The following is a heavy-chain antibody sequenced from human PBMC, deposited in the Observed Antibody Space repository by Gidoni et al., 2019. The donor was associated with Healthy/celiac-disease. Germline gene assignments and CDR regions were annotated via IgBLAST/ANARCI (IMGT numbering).Heavy chain of an antibody. CDR3: ARAEVRYLDWLPFSDY. Sequence: EVQLVESGGGLVQPGGSLGLSCAASGLTFSSYEMNWVRQAPGKGLEWVSYISMSGSTIYYADSVKGRFTISRDNAKNSLYLQMNSLRAEDTAVYYCARAEVRYLDWLPFSDYWGQGTLVTVSS. D-gene: IGHD3-9*01. J-gene: IGHJ4*02. V-gene: IGHV3-48*03. CDR2: ISMSGSTI. CDR1: GLTFSSYE.